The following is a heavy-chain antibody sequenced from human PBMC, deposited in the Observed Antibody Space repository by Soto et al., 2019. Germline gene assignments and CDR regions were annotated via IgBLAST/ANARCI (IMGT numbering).Heavy chain of an antibody. V-gene: IGHV3-30-3*01. CDR1: GFIFSTYA. Sequence: QVQLVESGGGVVQPVRSLRLSCAASGFIFSTYAMHWFRQAQGKGLEWVAVISYDGSNKYYAESVKGRFTISRDNSKNTLYQQMSSLKTEDTAGFYCARPGSGYDILTGQYLCSYHAMDVWGKGTTVTVSS. J-gene: IGHJ6*04. CDR2: ISYDGSNK. CDR3: ARPGSGYDILTGQYLCSYHAMDV. D-gene: IGHD3-9*01.